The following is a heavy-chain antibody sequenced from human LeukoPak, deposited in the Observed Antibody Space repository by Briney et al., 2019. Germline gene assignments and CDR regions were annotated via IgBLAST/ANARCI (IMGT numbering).Heavy chain of an antibody. V-gene: IGHV1-2*02. Sequence: ASVKVSCKASGYTFTGHFMHWVRQAPGQGLEWMGSIDPNCGGANSAQKFQGRVTMTRDTSISTVYMELSGLTSDDTAVYYCARPSSCCYAMDVWGQGTTVTVSS. CDR3: ARPSSCCYAMDV. CDR2: IDPNCGGA. CDR1: GYTFTGHF. D-gene: IGHD2-15*01. J-gene: IGHJ6*02.